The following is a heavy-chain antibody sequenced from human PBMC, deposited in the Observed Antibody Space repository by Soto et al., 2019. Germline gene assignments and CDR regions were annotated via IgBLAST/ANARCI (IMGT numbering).Heavy chain of an antibody. D-gene: IGHD2-21*02. CDR3: TRLLCGGGCDFDS. J-gene: IGHJ4*02. CDR1: GFTFSGSA. V-gene: IGHV3-73*02. Sequence: EVQLVESGGGLVQPGGSLKLSCAASGFTFSGSAMHWVRQASGKGLEWVGRIRDKANSYATAYTASVKGRFTISRDDSKNRAYRHINSLKDEDTAVYYCTRLLCGGGCDFDSWGQGTLVTVSS. CDR2: IRDKANSYAT.